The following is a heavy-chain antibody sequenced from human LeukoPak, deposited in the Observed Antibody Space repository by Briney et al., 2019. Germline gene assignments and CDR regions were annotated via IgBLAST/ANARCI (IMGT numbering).Heavy chain of an antibody. V-gene: IGHV3-48*03. Sequence: GGSLRLSCSASGFSFSSYEMNWVRQAPGKGLEWVSHISHNDGSTYYAESVRGRFTISRDNARKSLYLQMNSLRVEDTALYHCAKEGLPTQHDGYDVWGRGTLVTVSS. J-gene: IGHJ3*01. CDR1: GFSFSSYE. CDR2: ISHNDGST. D-gene: IGHD1-1*01. CDR3: AKEGLPTQHDGYDV.